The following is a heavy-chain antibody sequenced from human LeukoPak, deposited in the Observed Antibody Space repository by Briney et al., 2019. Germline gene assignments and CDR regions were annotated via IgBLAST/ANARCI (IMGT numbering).Heavy chain of an antibody. CDR2: IIPIFGTA. CDR1: GGTFSSYA. Sequence: RGASVTVSCKASGGTFSSYAISWVRQAPGQGLEWMGGIIPIFGTANYAQKFQGRVTITADESTSTAYMELSSLRSDDTAVYYCARVRLGAPFYYYMDVWGKGTTVTVSS. J-gene: IGHJ6*03. D-gene: IGHD1-26*01. V-gene: IGHV1-69*13. CDR3: ARVRLGAPFYYYMDV.